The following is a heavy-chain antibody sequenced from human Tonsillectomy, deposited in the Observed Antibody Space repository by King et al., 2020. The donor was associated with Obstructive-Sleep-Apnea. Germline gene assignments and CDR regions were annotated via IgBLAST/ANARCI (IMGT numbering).Heavy chain of an antibody. CDR3: ARVIVPNGSFWYYFDS. Sequence: EVQLVESGGHLVQPGGSLRLSCAASGLTVSSKYMTWGRPAPGKGPEWVSILYCCGRKYYSESARDRFTISRDNSENTLYLQMNSLRPEDTAVYYCARVIVPNGSFWYYFDSWGQGTLVTVPS. CDR2: LYCCGRK. CDR1: GLTVSSKY. V-gene: IGHV3-66*01. J-gene: IGHJ4*02. D-gene: IGHD3-10*01.